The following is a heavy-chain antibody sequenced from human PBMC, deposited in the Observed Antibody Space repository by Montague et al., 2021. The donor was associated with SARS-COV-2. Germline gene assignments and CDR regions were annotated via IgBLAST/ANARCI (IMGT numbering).Heavy chain of an antibody. CDR1: GGLILSHC. V-gene: IGHV4-59*11. D-gene: IGHD1-26*01. CDR2: LFYGGST. CDR3: AATLGGRYYWADYYFDS. Sequence: SETLSLTCTVSGGLILSHCWDWITYTPQKQLEWVGYLFYGGSTKYNPSLESRVAMSVDTSKNQFSLSLTSVTAADTALYYCAATLGGRYYWADYYFDSWGPGTLVAVSS. J-gene: IGHJ4*02.